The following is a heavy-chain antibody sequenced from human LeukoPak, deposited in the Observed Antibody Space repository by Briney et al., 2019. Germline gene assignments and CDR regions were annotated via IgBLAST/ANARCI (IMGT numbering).Heavy chain of an antibody. Sequence: SETLSLTCAVSGGSITTTNWWSWVRQPPGKGLEWIGEVHLSGATNYNPSLESRVSMSIDKSKNHSSLEVTSLTAADTAIYYCTRESGAFSPFGFWGQGTLLTVSS. D-gene: IGHD1-26*01. J-gene: IGHJ4*02. V-gene: IGHV4-4*02. CDR1: GGSITTTNW. CDR3: TRESGAFSPFGF. CDR2: VHLSGAT.